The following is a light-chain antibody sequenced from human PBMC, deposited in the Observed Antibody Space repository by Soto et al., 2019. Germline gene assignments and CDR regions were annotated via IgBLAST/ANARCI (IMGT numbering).Light chain of an antibody. J-gene: IGLJ2*01. V-gene: IGLV1-40*01. CDR2: GNS. CDR3: QSYDSSLSGVV. Sequence: QSVLTQPPSVSGAPGQRVTISCTGSSSNIGAGYDVHGYQQLPGTAPKLLIYGNSNRPSGVPDRFSGSKSGTSAPLAITGLQAEDEADYHCQSYDSSLSGVVFGGGTKLTV. CDR1: SSNIGAGYD.